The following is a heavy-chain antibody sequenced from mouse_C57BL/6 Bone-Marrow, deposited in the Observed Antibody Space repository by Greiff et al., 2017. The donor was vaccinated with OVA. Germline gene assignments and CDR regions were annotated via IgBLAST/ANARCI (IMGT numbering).Heavy chain of an antibody. D-gene: IGHD2-3*01. CDR2: IVPENGDT. Sequence: EVKLVESGAELVRPGASVKLSCTASGFNIKDDYMHWVKQRPEQGLEWIGWIVPENGDTEYASKFQGKATITADPSSNHTYLQLSSLTSEDTAVYYCTTDDGLDYWGQGTTLTVSS. V-gene: IGHV14-4*01. CDR1: GFNIKDDY. J-gene: IGHJ2*01. CDR3: TTDDGLDY.